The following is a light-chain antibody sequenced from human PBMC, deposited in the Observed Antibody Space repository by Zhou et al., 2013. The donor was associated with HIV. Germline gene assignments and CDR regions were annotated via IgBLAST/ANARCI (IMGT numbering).Light chain of an antibody. CDR2: EAS. CDR3: QQYHSIPPA. V-gene: IGKV1-NL1*01. Sequence: DIQMTQSPSSLSVSVGDRVTITCRASQGISNSLAWYQQKPGKAPKLLLYEASSLESGVPSRFSGSGSGTDYTLTISSLQPADLATYYCQQYHSIPPAFGQGPRWKSN. J-gene: IGKJ1*01. CDR1: QGISNS.